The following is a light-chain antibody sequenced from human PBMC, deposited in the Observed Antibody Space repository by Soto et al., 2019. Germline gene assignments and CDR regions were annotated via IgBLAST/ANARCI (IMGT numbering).Light chain of an antibody. Sequence: AIRITQSPSSRSASTGDRVTITCRASQGISSYLAWYQQKPGKAPKLLIYGASNLQSGVPPRFSGSGSGTDFTLAISSLQPEDSATYYCLQDINYPWTFGQGTKVDIK. CDR2: GAS. CDR1: QGISSY. V-gene: IGKV1-8*01. J-gene: IGKJ1*01. CDR3: LQDINYPWT.